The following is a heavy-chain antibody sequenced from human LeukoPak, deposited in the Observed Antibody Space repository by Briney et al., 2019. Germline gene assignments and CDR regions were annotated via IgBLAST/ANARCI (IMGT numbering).Heavy chain of an antibody. J-gene: IGHJ4*02. D-gene: IGHD3-10*01. CDR3: ARDRRVTMVRGAFDY. Sequence: GGSLRLSCAASGFTFSSYAMHWARQAPGKGLEWVAVISYDGSNKYYADSVKGRFTISRDNSKNTLYLQMNSLRAEDTAVYYCARDRRVTMVRGAFDYWGQGTLVTVSS. V-gene: IGHV3-30-3*01. CDR1: GFTFSSYA. CDR2: ISYDGSNK.